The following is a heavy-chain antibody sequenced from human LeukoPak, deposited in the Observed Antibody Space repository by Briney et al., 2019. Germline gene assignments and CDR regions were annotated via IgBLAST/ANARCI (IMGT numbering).Heavy chain of an antibody. V-gene: IGHV4-59*01. CDR1: GGSISSYY. D-gene: IGHD1-1*01. CDR3: ARDHNWNDAGGFDY. Sequence: PSETLSLTCTVSGGSISSYYWSWIRQPPGKGLEWIGYIYYSGSTNYNPSLKSRVTISVDTSKNQFPLKLSSVTAADTAVYYCARDHNWNDAGGFDYWGQGTLVTVSS. CDR2: IYYSGST. J-gene: IGHJ4*02.